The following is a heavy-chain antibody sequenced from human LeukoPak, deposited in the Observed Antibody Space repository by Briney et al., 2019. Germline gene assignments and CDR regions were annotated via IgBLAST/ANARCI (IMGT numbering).Heavy chain of an antibody. Sequence: SETLSLTCTVSGGSISSYYWGWIRQPPGKGLEWIGYISYSGSTDYNPSLKSRVIISVDTSKNQFSLKLSSVTAADTAVYYCARVIAAAEPTFDYWGQGTLVTVSS. CDR3: ARVIAAAEPTFDY. V-gene: IGHV4-59*01. CDR2: ISYSGST. D-gene: IGHD6-13*01. CDR1: GGSISSYY. J-gene: IGHJ4*02.